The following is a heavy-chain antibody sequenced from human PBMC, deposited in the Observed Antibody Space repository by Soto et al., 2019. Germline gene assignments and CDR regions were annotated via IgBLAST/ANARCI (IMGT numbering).Heavy chain of an antibody. V-gene: IGHV1-2*04. CDR1: GYTFTGYY. Sequence: ASVKVSCKASGYTFTGYYMHWVRQAPGQGLEWMGWINPNSGGTNYAQKFQGWVTMTRDTSISTAYMELGRLRSDDTAVYYCARGPPTVYYYYYYMDVWGKGTTVTVSS. CDR3: ARGPPTVYYYYYYMDV. D-gene: IGHD4-4*01. J-gene: IGHJ6*03. CDR2: INPNSGGT.